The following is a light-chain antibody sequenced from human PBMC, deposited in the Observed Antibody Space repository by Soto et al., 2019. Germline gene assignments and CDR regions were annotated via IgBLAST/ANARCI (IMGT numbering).Light chain of an antibody. V-gene: IGKV3-20*01. CDR1: QSVTSNF. Sequence: DIVLTQSPGTLSLSPGERATLSCRASQSVTSNFLARYQQKPGQAPRLLIYGASTRAAGVPDRFSGSGSGTDFTLTITRLEPEDFAVYYCQQYGRSPLMYTFGQGTKV. J-gene: IGKJ2*01. CDR2: GAS. CDR3: QQYGRSPLMYT.